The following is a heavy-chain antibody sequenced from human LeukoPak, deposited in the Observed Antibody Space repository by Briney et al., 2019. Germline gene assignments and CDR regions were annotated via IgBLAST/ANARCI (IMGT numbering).Heavy chain of an antibody. J-gene: IGHJ4*02. V-gene: IGHV4-34*01. CDR2: INHSGST. Sequence: SETLSLTCAVYGGSFSGYYWSWIRQPPGKGLEWIGEINHSGSTNYNPSLKSRVTISVDTSKNQFSLKLSPVTAADTAVYYCARGRGYYYDSSGYYHNWGQGTLVTISS. D-gene: IGHD3-22*01. CDR1: GGSFSGYY. CDR3: ARGRGYYYDSSGYYHN.